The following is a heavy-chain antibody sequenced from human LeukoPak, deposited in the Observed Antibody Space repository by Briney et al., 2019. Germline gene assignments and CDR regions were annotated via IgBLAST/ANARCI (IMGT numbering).Heavy chain of an antibody. CDR2: ISWNSGSI. D-gene: IGHD4-17*01. CDR3: VKGDYRDCYYYYMDV. Sequence: TGGSLRLSCAATGFIFDDYAMHWVRQAPGRGLEWVSGISWNSGSIGYADSVKGRFTISRDNAKNSLYLQMKSLRAEDMALYYCVKGDYRDCYYYYMDVWGKGTTVTISS. V-gene: IGHV3-9*03. J-gene: IGHJ6*03. CDR1: GFIFDDYA.